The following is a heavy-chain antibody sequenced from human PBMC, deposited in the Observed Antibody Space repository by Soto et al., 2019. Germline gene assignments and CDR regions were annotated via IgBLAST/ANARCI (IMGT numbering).Heavy chain of an antibody. CDR1: GGSFSGYY. D-gene: IGHD2-2*02. CDR2: INHSGST. J-gene: IGHJ6*02. V-gene: IGHV4-34*01. CDR3: ARKGYCSSTSCYILQNYYYYGMDV. Sequence: QVQLQQWGAGLLKPSETLCLTCAVYGGSFSGYYWSWIRQPPGKGLEWIGEINHSGSTNYNPSLKSRVTISVDTSKNQFSLKLSSVTAADTAVYYCARKGYCSSTSCYILQNYYYYGMDVWGQGTTVTVSS.